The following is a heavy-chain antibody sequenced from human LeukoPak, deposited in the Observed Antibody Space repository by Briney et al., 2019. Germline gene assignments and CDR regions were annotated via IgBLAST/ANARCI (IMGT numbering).Heavy chain of an antibody. CDR3: VRPRHSSSSYYYYYYMDV. CDR1: GFTFSSYA. V-gene: IGHV3-64*01. CDR2: ISGNGGST. Sequence: GGSLRLSCAASGFTFSSYAMHWVRQAPGKGLEYVSAISGNGGSTYYANSVKGRFTISRDNSKNTLYLQMGSLRAEDMAVYYCVRPRHSSSSYYYYYYMDVWGKGTTVTVSS. J-gene: IGHJ6*03. D-gene: IGHD6-13*01.